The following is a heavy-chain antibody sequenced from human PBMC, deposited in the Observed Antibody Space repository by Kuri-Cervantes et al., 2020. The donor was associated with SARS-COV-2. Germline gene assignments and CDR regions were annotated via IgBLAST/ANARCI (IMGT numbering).Heavy chain of an antibody. D-gene: IGHD4-17*01. CDR3: AKHDYGDYGTFDY. CDR2: IYYSGST. V-gene: IGHV4-61*05. J-gene: IGHJ4*02. CDR1: GGSISSSSYY. Sequence: SETLSLTCTVSGGSISSSSYYWGWIRQPPGKGLEWIGYIYYSGSTNYNPSLKSRVTISVDTSKNQFSLKLSSVTAADTAVYYCAKHDYGDYGTFDYWGQGTLVTVSS.